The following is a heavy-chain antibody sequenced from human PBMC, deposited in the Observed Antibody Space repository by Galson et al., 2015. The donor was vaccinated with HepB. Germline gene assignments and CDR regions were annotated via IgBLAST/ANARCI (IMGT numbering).Heavy chain of an antibody. V-gene: IGHV3-73*01. J-gene: IGHJ4*02. CDR1: GITFSGSA. Sequence: SLRLSCAASGITFSGSAIHWVRQASGKGPEWVGRIRSKASDYATAYAASLKVRFTITRDDSENTEYMPMNSLKTEDTAVYYCLRLGDLSGYSSSWGQGTLVTVSS. CDR2: IRSKASDYAT. CDR3: LRLGDLSGYSSS. D-gene: IGHD6-13*01.